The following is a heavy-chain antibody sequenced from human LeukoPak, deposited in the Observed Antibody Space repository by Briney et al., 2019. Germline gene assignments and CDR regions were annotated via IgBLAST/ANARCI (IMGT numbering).Heavy chain of an antibody. Sequence: GGSLRLSCAASGFTFSSYSMNWVRQAPGKGLEWVSSISSSSSYIYYADSVKGRFIISRDNAKNSLYLQMNSLRAEDTAVYYCARDGEYGDYGSDYWGQGTLVTVSS. D-gene: IGHD4-17*01. J-gene: IGHJ4*02. CDR1: GFTFSSYS. CDR2: ISSSSSYI. CDR3: ARDGEYGDYGSDY. V-gene: IGHV3-21*01.